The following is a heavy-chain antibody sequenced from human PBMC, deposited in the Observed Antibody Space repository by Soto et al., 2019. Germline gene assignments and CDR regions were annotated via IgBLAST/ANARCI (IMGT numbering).Heavy chain of an antibody. Sequence: EVQLVETGGGLVQPGRSLRLSCATSGFTFDDYAVHWVRQAPGKGLEWVSGISWNRDNIDYADSVKGRFTISRNNAKKSLYLQMSSLRADDTAFYYCVKDGGRVLSSWNGFDYWGQGTLVTVSS. D-gene: IGHD6-13*01. V-gene: IGHV3-9*01. CDR2: ISWNRDNI. CDR3: VKDGGRVLSSWNGFDY. CDR1: GFTFDDYA. J-gene: IGHJ4*02.